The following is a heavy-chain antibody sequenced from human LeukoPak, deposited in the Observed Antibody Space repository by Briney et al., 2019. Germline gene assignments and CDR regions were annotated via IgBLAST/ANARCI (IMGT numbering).Heavy chain of an antibody. Sequence: ASVKVSCKASGGTFSSYAISWVRQAPGQGLEWMGGIIPIFGTANYAQKFQDRVTITTDESTSTAYMELSSLRSEDTAVYYCARDGWLRFLGSFDPWGQGTLVTVSS. D-gene: IGHD5-12*01. J-gene: IGHJ5*02. CDR3: ARDGWLRFLGSFDP. V-gene: IGHV1-69*05. CDR2: IIPIFGTA. CDR1: GGTFSSYA.